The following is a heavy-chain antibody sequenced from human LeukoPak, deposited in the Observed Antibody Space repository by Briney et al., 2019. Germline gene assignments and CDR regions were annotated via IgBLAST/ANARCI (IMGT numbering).Heavy chain of an antibody. D-gene: IGHD1-26*01. CDR3: IRDYGAVGATNAFDI. J-gene: IGHJ3*02. CDR2: IDGDGSST. Sequence: PGGSLRLSCAASGFTFSRYWMHWVRLVPGKGLVWVSRIDGDGSSTSYADFVKGRFTISRDNAQNTLYLQMNSLRVEDTAVYYCIRDYGAVGATNAFDIWGQGTMVTVSS. CDR1: GFTFSRYW. V-gene: IGHV3-74*01.